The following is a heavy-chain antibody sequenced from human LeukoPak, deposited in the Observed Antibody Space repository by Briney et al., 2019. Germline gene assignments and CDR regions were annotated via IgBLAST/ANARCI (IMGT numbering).Heavy chain of an antibody. D-gene: IGHD3-3*02. Sequence: SETLSLTCTVSGGSISSHYWSWIRQPPGKGLEWIGYIYYSGSTNYNPSLKSRVTISVDTSKNQLSLKLSSVAAADTAVYYCARVSASGYYYYYYMDVWGKGPTVTVSS. CDR3: ARVSASGYYYYYYMDV. CDR2: IYYSGST. J-gene: IGHJ6*03. V-gene: IGHV4-59*11. CDR1: GGSISSHY.